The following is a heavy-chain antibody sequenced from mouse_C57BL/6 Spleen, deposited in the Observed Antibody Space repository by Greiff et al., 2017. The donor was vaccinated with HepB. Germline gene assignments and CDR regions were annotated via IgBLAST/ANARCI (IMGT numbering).Heavy chain of an antibody. J-gene: IGHJ2*01. CDR3: ARDRDSSGWNYFDY. Sequence: DVHLVESEGGLVQPGSSMKLSCTASGFTFSDYYMAWVRQVPEKGLEWVANINYDGSSTYYLDSLKSRFIISRDNAKNILYLQMSSLKSEDTATYYCARDRDSSGWNYFDYWGQGTTLTVSS. D-gene: IGHD3-2*02. CDR2: INYDGSST. CDR1: GFTFSDYY. V-gene: IGHV5-16*01.